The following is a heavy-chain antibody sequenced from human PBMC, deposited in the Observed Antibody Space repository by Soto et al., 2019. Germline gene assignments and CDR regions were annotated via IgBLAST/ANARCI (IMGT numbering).Heavy chain of an antibody. CDR2: ISYDGSNK. D-gene: IGHD6-19*01. J-gene: IGHJ6*02. Sequence: GGSLRLSCAASGFSFRSYGMHWVRQAPGKGLEWVAVISYDGSNKYYADSVKGRFTISRDNSKNTLYLQMNSLRAEDTAVYYCAKDDSSGGGYYYYGVDVWGQGTTVTVS. V-gene: IGHV3-30*18. CDR1: GFSFRSYG. CDR3: AKDDSSGGGYYYYGVDV.